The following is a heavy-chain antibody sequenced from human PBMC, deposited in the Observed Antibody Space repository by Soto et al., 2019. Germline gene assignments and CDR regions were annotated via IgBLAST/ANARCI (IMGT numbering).Heavy chain of an antibody. CDR1: GGTVSKFL. J-gene: IGHJ4*02. V-gene: IGHV1-69*19. D-gene: IGHD4-17*01. CDR2: IIPMFATT. Sequence: QVQLVQSGAEVKKPGSSVKVSCKASGGTVSKFLINWVRQAPGQGLEWMGGIIPMFATTNYARKFRGRVTITADESTSTAYLEMSSLKSDDTAVYYCGRKIGYGDFPAALLDWGQGNLVTVSS. CDR3: GRKIGYGDFPAALLD.